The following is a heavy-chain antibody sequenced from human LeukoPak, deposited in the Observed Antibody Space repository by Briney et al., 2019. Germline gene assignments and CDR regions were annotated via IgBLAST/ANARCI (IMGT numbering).Heavy chain of an antibody. D-gene: IGHD6-13*01. CDR2: ISGSGGST. Sequence: GGSLRLSCAASGFTFSSYAMSWVRQAPGKGLEWVSAISGSGGSTYYADSVKGRFTISRGNSKNTLYLQMNSLRAEDTAVYYCAKDFGIAAAGTLFDYWGQGTLVTVSS. J-gene: IGHJ4*02. CDR3: AKDFGIAAAGTLFDY. CDR1: GFTFSSYA. V-gene: IGHV3-23*01.